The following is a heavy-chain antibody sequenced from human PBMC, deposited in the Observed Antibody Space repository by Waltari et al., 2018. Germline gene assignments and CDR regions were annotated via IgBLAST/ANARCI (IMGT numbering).Heavy chain of an antibody. CDR1: GVSVTDYY. CDR2: IYTSGSS. J-gene: IGHJ1*01. Sequence: QVQLQESGPPLVAPWETLSLTCTVSGVSVTDYYWSWIRQPAGKGLELIGRIYTSGSSDYNPSLKSRATVSMDKSKNQFSLQLTSVTAADTAIYYCARGYSDYGGEYFQHWGQGTPVSVSS. CDR3: ARGYSDYGGEYFQH. D-gene: IGHD4-17*01. V-gene: IGHV4-4*07.